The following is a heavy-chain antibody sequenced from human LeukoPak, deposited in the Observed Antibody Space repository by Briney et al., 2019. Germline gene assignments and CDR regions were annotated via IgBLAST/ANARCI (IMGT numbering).Heavy chain of an antibody. D-gene: IGHD6-19*01. V-gene: IGHV3-74*01. Sequence: GGSLRLSCAASGFTFSSYWMHWVRQAPGKGLVWASRIISDGSSTTYADSVKGRFTISRDNAKNTLYLQMNSLRAEDTAVYYCARKETSGWSFDYWGQGTLVTVSS. J-gene: IGHJ4*02. CDR2: IISDGSST. CDR3: ARKETSGWSFDY. CDR1: GFTFSSYW.